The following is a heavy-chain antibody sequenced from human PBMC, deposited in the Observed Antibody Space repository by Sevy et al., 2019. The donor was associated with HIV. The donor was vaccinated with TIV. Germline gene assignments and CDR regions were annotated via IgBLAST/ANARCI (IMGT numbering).Heavy chain of an antibody. CDR2: IYYSGST. CDR3: ARDRATMIRGVIKGYYFDS. V-gene: IGHV4-30-4*01. D-gene: IGHD3-10*01. Sequence: SETLSLTCTVSGGSISSGDYYWSWIRQPPGKGLDWIGYIYYSGSTYYYPSLKSRVTISVDKSRKQFSLTLTSVTAADTAVYYCARDRATMIRGVIKGYYFDSWGQGTLVTVSS. J-gene: IGHJ4*02. CDR1: GGSISSGDYY.